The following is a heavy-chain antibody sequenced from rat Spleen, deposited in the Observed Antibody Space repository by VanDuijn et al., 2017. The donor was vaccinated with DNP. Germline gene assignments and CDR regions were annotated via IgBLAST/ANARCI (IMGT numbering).Heavy chain of an antibody. D-gene: IGHD1-4*01. CDR2: ISSGGKT. J-gene: IGHJ2*01. Sequence: QVQLKESGPGLVQPSQTLSLTCAVSGFSLTTNGVSWVRQPPGKGLEWIAAISSGGKTYYNSALKSRLSISRDTSKSQVFLKMNNLQTEDTAMYFCARSGFDYWGQGVMVTVSS. V-gene: IGHV2S12*01. CDR1: GFSLTTNG. CDR3: ARSGFDY.